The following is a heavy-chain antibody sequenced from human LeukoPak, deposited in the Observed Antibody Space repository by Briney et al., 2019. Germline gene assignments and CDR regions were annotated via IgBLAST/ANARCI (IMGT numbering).Heavy chain of an antibody. V-gene: IGHV3-23*01. Sequence: GGSLRLSCAASGFTSSSYAVSWVRQAPGKGLEWVSAISGSGGSTYYADSVKGRFTISRDNSKNTLYLQMNSLRAEDTAVYYCARGIYSSSWYFLDYWGQGTLVTVSS. CDR1: GFTSSSYA. D-gene: IGHD6-13*01. CDR2: ISGSGGST. J-gene: IGHJ4*02. CDR3: ARGIYSSSWYFLDY.